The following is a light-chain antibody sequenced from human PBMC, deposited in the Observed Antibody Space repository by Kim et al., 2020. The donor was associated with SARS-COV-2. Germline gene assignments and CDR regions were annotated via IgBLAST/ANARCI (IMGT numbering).Light chain of an antibody. J-gene: IGLJ1*01. CDR1: NIGSKS. Sequence: PGKTARITCGGNNIGSKSVHWYQQKPGQAPVLVIYYDSDRPSGIPERCSGSNSGNTATLTISRVEAGDEADYYCQVWDSSSDHPGVFGTGTKVTVL. V-gene: IGLV3-21*04. CDR3: QVWDSSSDHPGV. CDR2: YDS.